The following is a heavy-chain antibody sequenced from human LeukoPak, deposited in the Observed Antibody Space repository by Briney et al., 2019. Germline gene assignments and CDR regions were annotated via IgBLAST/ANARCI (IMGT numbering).Heavy chain of an antibody. CDR1: GFTFSSYA. D-gene: IGHD6-19*01. J-gene: IGHJ4*02. CDR2: ISGSGGST. CDR3: AKVPGASIVVAGPFDY. V-gene: IGHV3-23*01. Sequence: GGSLRLSCAASGFTFSSYAMSWVRQAPGKGLEWVSAISGSGGSTYYADSVKGRFTISRDNSKNTVFLQMNTLRAEDTAVYYCAKVPGASIVVAGPFDYWGQGTLVTVSS.